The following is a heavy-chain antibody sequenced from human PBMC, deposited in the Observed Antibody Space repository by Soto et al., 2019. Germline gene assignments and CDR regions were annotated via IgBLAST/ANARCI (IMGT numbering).Heavy chain of an antibody. CDR3: ARGRYCLTGRCFPNWFDS. J-gene: IGHJ5*01. V-gene: IGHV4-30-4*01. Sequence: SSETLSLTCSVSGDSISNLDYFWAWIRQPPGQALEYIGYIYKSATTYYNPSFESRVAISVDTSRSQFSLNVTSVTAADTAVYFCARGRYCLTGRCFPNWFDSWGQGALVTVSS. D-gene: IGHD7-27*01. CDR2: IYKSATT. CDR1: GDSISNLDYF.